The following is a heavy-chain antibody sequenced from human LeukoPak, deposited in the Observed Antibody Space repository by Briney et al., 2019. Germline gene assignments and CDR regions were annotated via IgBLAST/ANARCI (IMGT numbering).Heavy chain of an antibody. V-gene: IGHV3-23*01. CDR2: ISGSGGRT. Sequence: GGSLRLSCAASGFTFSRYGMSWVRQAPGKGLEWVSAISGSGGRTYYADSVKGRFTISRNNSKNTLYLQMNSLRAEDTAVYNCAKGDFYGSGRNYYYYMDVWGKGTTVTISS. J-gene: IGHJ6*03. D-gene: IGHD3-10*01. CDR1: GFTFSRYG. CDR3: AKGDFYGSGRNYYYYMDV.